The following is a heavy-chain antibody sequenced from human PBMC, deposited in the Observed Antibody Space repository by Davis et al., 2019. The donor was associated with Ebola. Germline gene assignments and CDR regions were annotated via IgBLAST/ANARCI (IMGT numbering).Heavy chain of an antibody. CDR3: ARDGLPLRGTYPHKY. J-gene: IGHJ4*02. CDR2: ISSSTSGTTTV. D-gene: IGHD1-26*01. Sequence: PGGSLRLSCAASGFTLSANTMDWVRQAPGKGLEWVSYISSSTSGTTTVYYADSVKGRFTISRDNAKNTLYLQMNSLRGEDTAVYYCARDGLPLRGTYPHKYWGQGTLVTVSS. V-gene: IGHV3-48*04. CDR1: GFTLSANT.